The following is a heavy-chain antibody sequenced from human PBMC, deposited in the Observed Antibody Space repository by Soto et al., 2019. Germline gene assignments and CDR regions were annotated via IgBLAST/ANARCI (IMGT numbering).Heavy chain of an antibody. CDR1: GGSISSSSYY. CDR2: IYYSGST. V-gene: IGHV4-39*01. D-gene: IGHD6-19*01. CDR3: ARPYSSGWPPHNWFDP. Sequence: KPSETLSLTCTVSGGSISSSSYYWGWIRQPPGKGLEWIGSIYYSGSTYYNPSLKSRVTISVDTSKNQFSLKLSSVTAADTAVYYCARPYSSGWPPHNWFDPWGQGTLVTV. J-gene: IGHJ5*02.